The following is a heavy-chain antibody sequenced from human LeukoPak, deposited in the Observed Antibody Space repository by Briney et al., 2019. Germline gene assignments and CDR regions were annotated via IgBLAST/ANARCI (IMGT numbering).Heavy chain of an antibody. V-gene: IGHV4-38-2*02. CDR1: GYSISSGYY. Sequence: SETLSLTCTVSGYSISSGYYWGWIRQPPGKGLEWIGSIYHSGSTYYNPSLESRVTISVDTSKNQFPLKLSSVTAADTAVYYCAVGVVAATLYDTIYYFDYWGQGTLVTVSS. CDR3: AVGVVAATLYDTIYYFDY. J-gene: IGHJ4*02. CDR2: IYHSGST. D-gene: IGHD2-15*01.